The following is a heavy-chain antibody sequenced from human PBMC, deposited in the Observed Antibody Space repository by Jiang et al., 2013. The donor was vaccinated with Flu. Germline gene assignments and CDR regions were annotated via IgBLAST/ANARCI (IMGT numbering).Heavy chain of an antibody. Sequence: PGLVKPSQTLSLTCTVSGGSISSGGYFWSWIRQHPGKGLEWIGYIYYSGSTNYNPSLKSRVTISVDTSKNQFSLKMTSVTAADTAVYYCARDRHYYGSGSLYYFDYWGQGTLVTVSS. CDR2: IYYSGST. CDR3: ARDRHYYGSGSLYYFDY. J-gene: IGHJ4*02. CDR1: GGSISSGGYF. D-gene: IGHD3-10*01. V-gene: IGHV4-31*03.